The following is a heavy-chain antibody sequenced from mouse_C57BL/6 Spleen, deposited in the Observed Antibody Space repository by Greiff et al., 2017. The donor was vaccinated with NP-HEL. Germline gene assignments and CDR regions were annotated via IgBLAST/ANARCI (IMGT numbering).Heavy chain of an antibody. CDR1: GFTFSDYY. Sequence: EVQRVESEGGLVQPGSSMKLSCTASGFTFSDYYMAWVRQVPEKGLEWVANINYDGSSTYYLDSLKSRFIISRDNAKNILYLQMSSLKSEDTATYYCAREGLRYFDVWGTGTTVTVSS. J-gene: IGHJ1*03. D-gene: IGHD2-13*01. CDR2: INYDGSST. V-gene: IGHV5-16*01. CDR3: AREGLRYFDV.